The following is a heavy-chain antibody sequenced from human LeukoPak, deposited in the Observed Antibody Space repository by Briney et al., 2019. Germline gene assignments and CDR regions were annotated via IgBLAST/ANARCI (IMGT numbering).Heavy chain of an antibody. J-gene: IGHJ4*02. CDR3: AKGLAYCGGDCYSLDY. CDR2: ISGSGGST. Sequence: QPGGSLRLSCAASGFTFSSYAMSWVRQAPGKGLEWVSAISGSGGSTYYADSVKGRFTISRDNSKNTLYLQMNSLRAEDTAVYYCAKGLAYCGGDCYSLDYWGQGTLVTVSS. D-gene: IGHD2-21*02. V-gene: IGHV3-23*01. CDR1: GFTFSSYA.